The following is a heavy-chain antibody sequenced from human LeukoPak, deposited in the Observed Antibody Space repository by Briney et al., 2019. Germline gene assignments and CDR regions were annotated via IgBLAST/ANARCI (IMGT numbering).Heavy chain of an antibody. Sequence: GRSLRLSCAASGFTFSSYGFHWVRQAPAKGLEWVAVISYDGSNKYYADSVKGRFTISRDNSKNTLYLQMNSLRAEDTAVYYCGKVRLEGVGMDVWGQGTTVTVSS. D-gene: IGHD1-1*01. V-gene: IGHV3-30*18. CDR3: GKVRLEGVGMDV. CDR1: GFTFSSYG. J-gene: IGHJ6*01. CDR2: ISYDGSNK.